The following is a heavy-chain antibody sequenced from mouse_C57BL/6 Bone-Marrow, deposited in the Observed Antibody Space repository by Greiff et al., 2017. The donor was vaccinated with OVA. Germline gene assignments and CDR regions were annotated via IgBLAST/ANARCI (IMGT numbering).Heavy chain of an antibody. D-gene: IGHD1-1*01. Sequence: VQLQQSGPELVKPGDSVKISCKASGYSFTGYFMNWVMQSHGKSLEWIGRINPYNGDTFYTQKFKGKATLTVDKSSRTAHMELRSLTSEDSAVYYCARAYYGSSYPDYWGQGTTLTVSS. CDR2: INPYNGDT. CDR3: ARAYYGSSYPDY. J-gene: IGHJ2*01. CDR1: GYSFTGYF. V-gene: IGHV1-20*01.